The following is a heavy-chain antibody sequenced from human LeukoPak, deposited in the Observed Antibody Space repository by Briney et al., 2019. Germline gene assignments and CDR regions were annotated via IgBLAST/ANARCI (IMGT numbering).Heavy chain of an antibody. D-gene: IGHD3-3*01. Sequence: SETLSLTCTVSGCSISSYYWSWIRQPPGKGLEWIGYIYYSGSTNYNPSLKSRVTISVDTSKNQFSLKLSSVTAADTAVYYCARTYYDFWSPPNYYMDVWGKGTTVTVSS. CDR3: ARTYYDFWSPPNYYMDV. CDR2: IYYSGST. CDR1: GCSISSYY. J-gene: IGHJ6*03. V-gene: IGHV4-59*08.